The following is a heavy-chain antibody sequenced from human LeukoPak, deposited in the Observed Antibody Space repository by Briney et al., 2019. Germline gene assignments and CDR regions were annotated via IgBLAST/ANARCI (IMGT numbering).Heavy chain of an antibody. J-gene: IGHJ6*02. Sequence: ASVKVSCKASGGTFSSYAISWVRQAPGQGLEWMGGIIPIFGTANYAQKFQGRVTITADESTSTAYMELSSLRSEDTAVYYCASSLLVVPAAALRNAPYYYGMDVWGQGTTVTVSS. CDR3: ASSLLVVPAAALRNAPYYYGMDV. CDR2: IIPIFGTA. D-gene: IGHD2-2*01. CDR1: GGTFSSYA. V-gene: IGHV1-69*13.